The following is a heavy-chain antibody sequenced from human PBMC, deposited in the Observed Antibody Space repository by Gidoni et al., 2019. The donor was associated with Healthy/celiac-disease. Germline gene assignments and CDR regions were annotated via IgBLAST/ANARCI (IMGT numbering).Heavy chain of an antibody. Sequence: EVQLVESGGGLVQPGGSLRLSCAASGFTFSSYAMHWVRQAPGKGLEYVSAISSNGGSTYYANSVKGRFTISRDNSKNTLYLQMGSLRAEDMAVYYCAHLATTQHSHDYWGQGTLVTVSS. CDR3: AHLATTQHSHDY. D-gene: IGHD5-12*01. CDR1: GFTFSSYA. CDR2: ISSNGGST. J-gene: IGHJ4*02. V-gene: IGHV3-64*01.